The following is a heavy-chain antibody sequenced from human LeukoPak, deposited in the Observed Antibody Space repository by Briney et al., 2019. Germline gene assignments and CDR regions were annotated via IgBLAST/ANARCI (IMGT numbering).Heavy chain of an antibody. Sequence: PGGSLRLSSAASGFTFSDHYMDWVRQAPGKGLEWVGRTKNKANSYTTQYAASVKGRFTISRDDSKNSLYLQMNSLKTEDTAVYYCARGSSGVTISSYGMDVWGKGTTVTVSS. CDR1: GFTFSDHY. CDR2: TKNKANSYTT. J-gene: IGHJ6*04. CDR3: ARGSSGVTISSYGMDV. V-gene: IGHV3-72*01. D-gene: IGHD3-9*01.